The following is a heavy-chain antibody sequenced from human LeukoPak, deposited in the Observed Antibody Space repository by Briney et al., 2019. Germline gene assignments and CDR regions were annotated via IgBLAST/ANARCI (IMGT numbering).Heavy chain of an antibody. J-gene: IGHJ4*02. Sequence: PGGSLRLSFAASGFTFSDFYMNWIRQAPGKGLEWVSYISGSSSYTNYADSVKGRFTISRDNSKKSLYLQMNSLRAEDTAVYYCARESSSGLIIDYLGQGTLVTVSS. V-gene: IGHV3-11*06. D-gene: IGHD6-19*01. CDR3: ARESSSGLIIDY. CDR2: ISGSSSYT. CDR1: GFTFSDFY.